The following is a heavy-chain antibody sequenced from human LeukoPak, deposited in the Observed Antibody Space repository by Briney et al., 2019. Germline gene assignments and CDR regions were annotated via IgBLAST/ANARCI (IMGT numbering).Heavy chain of an antibody. Sequence: PERSLRLSCAASGFIFSNYGMHWVRQAPGKGLEWVAVIWSNGNNKYYADSVKGRFTISRDTSKNTLSLQMNSLRAEDTAVYYCGRDDGFYRPDYWGQGTLVTVSS. CDR3: GRDDGFYRPDY. CDR1: GFIFSNYG. V-gene: IGHV3-33*01. CDR2: IWSNGNNK. J-gene: IGHJ4*02. D-gene: IGHD3-22*01.